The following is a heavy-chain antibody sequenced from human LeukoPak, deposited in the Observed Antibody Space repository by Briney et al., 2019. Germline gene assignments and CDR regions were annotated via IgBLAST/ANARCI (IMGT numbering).Heavy chain of an antibody. Sequence: GGSLRLSCAASGFTVSSNYMNWVRQAPGKGLEWVAVISYDGSNKYYADSVKGRFTISRDNSKNTLYLQMNSLRAEDTAVYYCARVRGYSYGPFDYWGQGTLVTVSS. D-gene: IGHD5-18*01. J-gene: IGHJ4*02. CDR2: ISYDGSNK. CDR1: GFTVSSNY. CDR3: ARVRGYSYGPFDY. V-gene: IGHV3-30-3*01.